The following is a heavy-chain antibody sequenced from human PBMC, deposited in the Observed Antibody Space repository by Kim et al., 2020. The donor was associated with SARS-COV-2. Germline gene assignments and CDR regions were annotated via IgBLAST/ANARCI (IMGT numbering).Heavy chain of an antibody. J-gene: IGHJ4*02. Sequence: ASVKVSCKASGYTFTSYYMHWVRQAPRQGLEWMGIINPSGGSTSYAQKFQGRVTMTRDTSTSTVYMELSSLRSEDTAVYYCARDKGLGYYYDSSGEDFDYWGQGTLVTVSS. V-gene: IGHV1-46*01. CDR1: GYTFTSYY. D-gene: IGHD3-22*01. CDR2: INPSGGST. CDR3: ARDKGLGYYYDSSGEDFDY.